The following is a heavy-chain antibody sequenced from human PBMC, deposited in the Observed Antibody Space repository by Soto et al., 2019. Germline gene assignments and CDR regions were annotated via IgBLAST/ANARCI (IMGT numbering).Heavy chain of an antibody. Sequence: HGESLKISCKASGYSFPLYWIGWVRQMPGKGLEWMGIIYPDDSDSRYSPSFQGQVTFSVDKSLSTAYLQWNSLKASDTAMYYCARHFSSSWYYFDYWGQGTLVTVSS. CDR3: ARHFSSSWYYFDY. CDR2: IYPDDSDS. D-gene: IGHD6-13*01. CDR1: GYSFPLYW. V-gene: IGHV5-51*01. J-gene: IGHJ4*02.